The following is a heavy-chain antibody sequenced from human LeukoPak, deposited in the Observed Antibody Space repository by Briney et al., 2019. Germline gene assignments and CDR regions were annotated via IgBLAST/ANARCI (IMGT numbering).Heavy chain of an antibody. CDR2: IYYSGST. J-gene: IGHJ4*02. Sequence: PSETLSLTCAVSGGPLSDYYWTWIRQPPGKGLEWIGYIYYSGSTNYNPSLKSRLTISVDTSKNQVSLKLSSVTAADTAVYYCARLRGNYFPDYWGQGTLVTVSS. D-gene: IGHD4-11*01. CDR1: GGPLSDYY. CDR3: ARLRGNYFPDY. V-gene: IGHV4-59*01.